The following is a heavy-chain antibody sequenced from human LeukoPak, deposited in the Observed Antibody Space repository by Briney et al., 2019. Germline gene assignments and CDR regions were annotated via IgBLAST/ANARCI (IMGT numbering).Heavy chain of an antibody. J-gene: IGHJ6*02. CDR1: GGSVNSGSYY. CDR3: ASSFRGPPLFERWYYYGMDV. Sequence: SETLSLTCTVSGGSVNSGSYYWNWIRQPPGKGLEWIGYIYYSGSTNYNPSLKSRVTISVDTSKNQFSLKLSSVTAADTAVYYCASSFRGPPLFERWYYYGMDVWGQGTTVTVSS. V-gene: IGHV4-61*01. D-gene: IGHD2-15*01. CDR2: IYYSGST.